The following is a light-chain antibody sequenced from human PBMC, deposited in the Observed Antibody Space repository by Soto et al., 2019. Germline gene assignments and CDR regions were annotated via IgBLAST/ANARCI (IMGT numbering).Light chain of an antibody. CDR1: SSNIGAGYD. CDR3: KSYDSSLSGVV. Sequence: QSVLTQPPSVSGAPGQRVTISCTGSSSNIGAGYDVHWYQQLPGTAPKLLIYGNSNRPSGVPDRFSGSKAGTSASLSITGLQAEDEADEYCKSYDSSLSGVVFCGGTELTVL. J-gene: IGLJ2*01. V-gene: IGLV1-40*01. CDR2: GNS.